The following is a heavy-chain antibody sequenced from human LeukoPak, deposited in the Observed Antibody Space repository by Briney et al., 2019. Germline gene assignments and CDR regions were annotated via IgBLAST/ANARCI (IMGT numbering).Heavy chain of an antibody. CDR3: ARSQSGSLRAPFDY. CDR1: GYTFTNYG. J-gene: IGHJ4*02. V-gene: IGHV1-18*01. D-gene: IGHD3-3*01. CDR2: ISPYNGKT. Sequence: GASVKVSCKASGYTFTNYGIIWVRQAPGQGLEWMGWISPYNGKTNYAQKLQGRVILTTDTSTTTAYMELRSLRFDDTAVYFCARSQSGSLRAPFDYWGQGTLVTVSS.